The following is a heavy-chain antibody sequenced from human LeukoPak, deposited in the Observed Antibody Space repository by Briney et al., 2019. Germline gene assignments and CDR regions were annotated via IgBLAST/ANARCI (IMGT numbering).Heavy chain of an antibody. CDR3: AAVQWIQPIDY. J-gene: IGHJ4*02. D-gene: IGHD5-18*01. V-gene: IGHV3-48*01. Sequence: GGSLRLSCAASGFTFSSYAMSWVRQAPGKGLEWVSYISSSSSTIYYADSVKGRFTISRDNAKNSLYLQMNSLRAEDTAVYYCAAVQWIQPIDYWGQGTLVTVSS. CDR2: ISSSSSTI. CDR1: GFTFSSYA.